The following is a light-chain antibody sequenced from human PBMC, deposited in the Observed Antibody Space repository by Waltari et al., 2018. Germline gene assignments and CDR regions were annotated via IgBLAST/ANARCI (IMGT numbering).Light chain of an antibody. J-gene: IGKJ2*01. Sequence: EIVLTQSPGTLSLSPGERATLPCRASQSVSGNNLAWYQQKPAQAPRLLIHGASSRATGIPDRFSGSGSGTDFTLTISRLEPEDFAVYYCQQYGRSWNTFGQGTKLEIK. CDR2: GAS. V-gene: IGKV3-20*01. CDR3: QQYGRSWNT. CDR1: QSVSGNN.